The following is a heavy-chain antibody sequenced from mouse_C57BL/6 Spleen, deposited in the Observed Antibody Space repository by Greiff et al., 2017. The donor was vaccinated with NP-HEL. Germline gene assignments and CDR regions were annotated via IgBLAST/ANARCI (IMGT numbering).Heavy chain of an antibody. V-gene: IGHV2-2*01. Sequence: VQLQQSGPGLVQPSQSLSITCTVSGFSLTSYGVHWVRQSPGKGLEWLGVIWSGGSTDYNAAFISRLSISKDNSKSQFFFKMNSLQADDTAIYYCARNKGIYAGDYFDYWGQGTTLTVSS. D-gene: IGHD2-3*01. J-gene: IGHJ2*01. CDR3: ARNKGIYAGDYFDY. CDR2: IWSGGST. CDR1: GFSLTSYG.